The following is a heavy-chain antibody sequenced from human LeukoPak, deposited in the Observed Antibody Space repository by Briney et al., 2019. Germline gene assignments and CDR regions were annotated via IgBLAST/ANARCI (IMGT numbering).Heavy chain of an antibody. Sequence: SETLSLTCTVSGGSISSSSYYWGWIRQPPGKGLEWIGSIYYSGSTYYNPSLKSRVTISVDTSKNQFSLKLGSVTAADTAVYYCARLGTTAYFDYWGQGTLVTVSS. V-gene: IGHV4-39*01. CDR3: ARLGTTAYFDY. D-gene: IGHD1-1*01. J-gene: IGHJ4*02. CDR2: IYYSGST. CDR1: GGSISSSSYY.